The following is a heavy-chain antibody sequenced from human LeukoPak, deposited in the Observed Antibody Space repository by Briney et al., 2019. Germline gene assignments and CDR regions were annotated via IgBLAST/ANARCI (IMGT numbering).Heavy chain of an antibody. V-gene: IGHV4-61*05. D-gene: IGHD5-18*01. CDR1: GGSISSSSYY. J-gene: IGHJ5*02. Sequence: SETLSLTCTVSGGSISSSSYYWGWIRQPPGKGLEWIGYIYYSGSTNYNPSLKSRVTISVDTSKNQFSLKLSSVTAADTAVYYCARVDTAEGWFDPWGQGTLVTVSS. CDR2: IYYSGST. CDR3: ARVDTAEGWFDP.